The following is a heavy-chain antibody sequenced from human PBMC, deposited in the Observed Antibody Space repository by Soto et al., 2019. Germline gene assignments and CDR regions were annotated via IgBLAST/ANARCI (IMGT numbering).Heavy chain of an antibody. V-gene: IGHV4-30-2*02. D-gene: IGHD6-6*01. CDR3: ARGRSSGEYYFDY. J-gene: IGHJ4*02. CDR1: GGSISSGGYS. Sequence: PSETLSLTCAVSGGSISSGGYSWSWIRQPPGKGLEWIGYIYHSGSTYYNPSLKSRVTISVDTSKNHFSLKLSSVTAADTAVYYCARGRSSGEYYFDYWGQGTLVTVSS. CDR2: IYHSGST.